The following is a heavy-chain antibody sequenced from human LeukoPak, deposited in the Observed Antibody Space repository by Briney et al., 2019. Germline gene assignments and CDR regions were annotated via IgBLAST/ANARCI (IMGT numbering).Heavy chain of an antibody. CDR1: GFTFSDYY. D-gene: IGHD6-13*01. Sequence: SGGSLRLSCAASGFTFSDYYMSWIRQAPGKGLEWVSYISSSSSYIYYADSVKGRFTISRDNAKNSLYLQMNSLRAEDTAVYYCARDVPGFWQQLAAYHTSWFDPWGQGTLVTVSS. J-gene: IGHJ5*02. V-gene: IGHV3-11*06. CDR2: ISSSSSYI. CDR3: ARDVPGFWQQLAAYHTSWFDP.